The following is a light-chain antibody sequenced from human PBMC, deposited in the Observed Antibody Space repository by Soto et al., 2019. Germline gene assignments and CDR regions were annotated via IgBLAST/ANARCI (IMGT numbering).Light chain of an antibody. CDR2: DAS. J-gene: IGKJ1*01. CDR1: QSVSSY. CDR3: TEPSNWPRT. V-gene: IGKV3-11*01. Sequence: EIVMSQYILSLSVTPGEPAAISCRASQSVSSYLAWYQQKPGQAPRLLLYDASNRDTGIPARFSGSGSGTDFTLPISSLEAEDFAGYYCTEPSNWPRTFGEGTKVDIK.